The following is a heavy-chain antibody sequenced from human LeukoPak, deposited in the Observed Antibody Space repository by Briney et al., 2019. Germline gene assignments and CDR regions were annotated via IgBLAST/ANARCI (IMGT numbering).Heavy chain of an antibody. J-gene: IGHJ4*02. CDR2: IYHSGST. CDR1: GYSISSGYY. Sequence: PSETLSLTXAVSGYSISSGYYWGWIRQPPGKGLEWIGSIYHSGSTYYNPSLKSRVTISVDTSKNQFSLKLSSVTAADTAVYYCARLITIPVSGYYFDYWGQGTLVTVSS. V-gene: IGHV4-38-2*01. D-gene: IGHD3-3*01. CDR3: ARLITIPVSGYYFDY.